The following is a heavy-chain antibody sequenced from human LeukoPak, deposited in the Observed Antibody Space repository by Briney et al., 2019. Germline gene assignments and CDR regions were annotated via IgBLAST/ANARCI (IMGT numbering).Heavy chain of an antibody. CDR2: IIPILGIA. Sequence: SVKVSCKASGGTFSSYAISWVRQAPGQGLEWMGRIIPILGIANYAQKFQGRVTITADKSTSTAYMELSSLRSEDTAVYYCARAAAVAGLDYWGQGTLVTVSS. V-gene: IGHV1-69*04. CDR3: ARAAAVAGLDY. CDR1: GGTFSSYA. J-gene: IGHJ4*02. D-gene: IGHD6-19*01.